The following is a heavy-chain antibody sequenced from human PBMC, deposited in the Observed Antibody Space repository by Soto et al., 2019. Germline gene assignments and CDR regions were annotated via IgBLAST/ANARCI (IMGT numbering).Heavy chain of an antibody. J-gene: IGHJ4*02. CDR1: GGSISSGAYY. CDR2: IYYSGST. Sequence: QVQLQESGPGLVKPSQTLSLTCTVSGGSISSGAYYWSWIRQPPGKGLEWIGYIYYSGSTYYNPLHESRVTISVDTGKNQFSLKRSSVTAADTAVYYCASQYCSGGSCPGGYWGQGALVTVSS. V-gene: IGHV4-30-4*01. CDR3: ASQYCSGGSCPGGY. D-gene: IGHD2-15*01.